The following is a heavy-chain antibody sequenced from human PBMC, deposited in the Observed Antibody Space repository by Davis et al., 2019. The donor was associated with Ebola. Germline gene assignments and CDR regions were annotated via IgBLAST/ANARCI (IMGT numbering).Heavy chain of an antibody. J-gene: IGHJ4*02. CDR2: ISAYNGNT. V-gene: IGHV1-18*01. CDR1: AYTFTSYG. D-gene: IGHD1-1*01. Sequence: AASVLVSCKASAYTFTSYGISWVRQAPGQGLEWMGWISAYNGNTNYAQKVQGRITMTTDTSTSTAYMELRSLRSGETASYYCAREGRGITGPSEYWGQGTLVTVSS. CDR3: AREGRGITGPSEY.